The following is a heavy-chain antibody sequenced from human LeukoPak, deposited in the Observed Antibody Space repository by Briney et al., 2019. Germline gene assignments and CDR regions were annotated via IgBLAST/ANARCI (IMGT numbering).Heavy chain of an antibody. Sequence: SESLSLTCAVSGYSIRSGDYWGWIRQSPGKGLEWIGSIYHSGSTHYNPSLKSRVTISVDTSKTQFSLMLSSVTAADTAIYYCARNRSVTTTPGFDHWGQGTLVTVSS. V-gene: IGHV4-38-2*01. CDR3: ARNRSVTTTPGFDH. D-gene: IGHD4-17*01. CDR1: GYSIRSGDY. CDR2: IYHSGST. J-gene: IGHJ4*02.